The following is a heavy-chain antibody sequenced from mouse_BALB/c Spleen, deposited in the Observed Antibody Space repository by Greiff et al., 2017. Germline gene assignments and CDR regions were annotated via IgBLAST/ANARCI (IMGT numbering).Heavy chain of an antibody. CDR1: GFAFSSYD. V-gene: IGHV5-12-1*01. Sequence: EVHLVESGGGLVKPGGSLKLSCAASGFAFSSYDMSWVRQTPEKRLEWVAYISSGGGSTYYPDTVKGRFTISRDNAKNTLYLQMSSLKSEDTAMYYCARQADGYDRDYWGQGTTLTVSS. J-gene: IGHJ2*01. D-gene: IGHD2-2*01. CDR3: ARQADGYDRDY. CDR2: ISSGGGST.